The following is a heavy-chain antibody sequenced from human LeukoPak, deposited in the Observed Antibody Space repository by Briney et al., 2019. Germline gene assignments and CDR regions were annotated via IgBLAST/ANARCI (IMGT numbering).Heavy chain of an antibody. CDR2: IKGDGSST. Sequence: GGSLRLSCAASGFTFSTYWMHWVRQAPGKGLVWVARIKGDGSSTIYADSVKGRFTISRDNSKNTLYLQMSSLRAEDTAVYFCVRGYSFGPYGMDVWGQGTTVTVSS. V-gene: IGHV3-74*01. J-gene: IGHJ6*02. CDR1: GFTFSTYW. CDR3: VRGYSFGPYGMDV. D-gene: IGHD2-15*01.